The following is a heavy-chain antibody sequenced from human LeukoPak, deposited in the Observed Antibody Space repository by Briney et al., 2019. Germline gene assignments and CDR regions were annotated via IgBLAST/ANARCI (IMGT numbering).Heavy chain of an antibody. J-gene: IGHJ5*02. CDR1: GYTFTGYY. D-gene: IGHD2/OR15-2a*01. V-gene: IGHV1-2*02. Sequence: RASVKVCCKASGYTFTGYYIHWVRQAPGQGLEWMGWINPNSGGTNYAQNFQGRVTMTRDTSISTAYMDLSRLTSDDTAVYYCARVDTLLDPWGQGTLVTVSS. CDR3: ARVDTLLDP. CDR2: INPNSGGT.